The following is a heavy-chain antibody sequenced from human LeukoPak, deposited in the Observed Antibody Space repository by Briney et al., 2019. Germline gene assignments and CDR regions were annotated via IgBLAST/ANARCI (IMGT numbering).Heavy chain of an antibody. V-gene: IGHV3-30*18. CDR1: GFTFSSYG. D-gene: IGHD3-22*01. CDR3: AKALGYDSSGYYPYCFDY. CDR2: ISYDGSNK. Sequence: PGRSLRLSCAASGFTFSSYGMHWVRQAPGKGLEWVAVISYDGSNKYYADSVKGRFTISRDNSKNTPYLQMNSLRAEDTAVYYCAKALGYDSSGYYPYCFDYWGQGTLVTVSS. J-gene: IGHJ4*02.